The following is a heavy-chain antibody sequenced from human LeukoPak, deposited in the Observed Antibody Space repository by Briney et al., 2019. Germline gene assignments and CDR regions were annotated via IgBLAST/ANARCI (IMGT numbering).Heavy chain of an antibody. CDR1: GFTFNNFA. V-gene: IGHV3-23*01. Sequence: GGSLRLSCAASGFTFNNFAMGWLRQAPGRGLEWVATTSGSGDNTYYADSVKGRFTISRDNSRNTLFLQMNSLRTDDTAVFYCAKEPYSSGWYFFDFWGQGTLVTVSS. CDR3: AKEPYSSGWYFFDF. J-gene: IGHJ4*02. CDR2: TSGSGDNT. D-gene: IGHD6-19*01.